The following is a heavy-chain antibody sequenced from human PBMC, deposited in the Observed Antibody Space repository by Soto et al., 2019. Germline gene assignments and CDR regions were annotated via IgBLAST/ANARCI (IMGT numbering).Heavy chain of an antibody. Sequence: LRLSCAASGFTFSSYSMNWVRQAPGKGLEWVASISSSSSYIYYADSVKGRFTISRDNAKNSLYLQMNSLRAEDTAVYYCARDRPGAFDIWGQGTMVTVSS. CDR3: ARDRPGAFDI. CDR2: ISSSSSYI. V-gene: IGHV3-21*01. CDR1: GFTFSSYS. J-gene: IGHJ3*02.